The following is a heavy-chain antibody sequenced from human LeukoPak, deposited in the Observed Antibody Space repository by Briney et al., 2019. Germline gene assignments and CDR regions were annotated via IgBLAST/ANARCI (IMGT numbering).Heavy chain of an antibody. J-gene: IGHJ6*02. Sequence: SQTLSLTRAVSGGSISSGGYSWSWIRQPPGKGLEWIGYIYHSGSTYYNPSLKSRVTISVDRSKNQFSLKLSSVTAADTAVYYCARDYYGSVKYGMDVWGQGTTVTVSS. V-gene: IGHV4-30-2*01. CDR2: IYHSGST. CDR1: GGSISSGGYS. D-gene: IGHD3-10*01. CDR3: ARDYYGSVKYGMDV.